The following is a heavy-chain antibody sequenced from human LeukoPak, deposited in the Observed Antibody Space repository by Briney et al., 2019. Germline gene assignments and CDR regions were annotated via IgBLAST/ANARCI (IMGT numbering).Heavy chain of an antibody. D-gene: IGHD3-16*02. Sequence: SETLSLTCTVSGGSIGTYYWSLIRQPPGKGLEWIGYMYYSGSTNYNPSLKSRVTTSVDTSKNQFSLILTSVTAADTAVYYCARDYRLAAFDIWGQGTMVTVSS. CDR2: MYYSGST. CDR1: GGSIGTYY. J-gene: IGHJ3*02. V-gene: IGHV4-59*01. CDR3: ARDYRLAAFDI.